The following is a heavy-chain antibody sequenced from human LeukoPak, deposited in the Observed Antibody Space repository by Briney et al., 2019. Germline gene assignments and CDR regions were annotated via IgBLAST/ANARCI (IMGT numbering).Heavy chain of an antibody. CDR1: GGSISSSSYY. V-gene: IGHV4-39*01. D-gene: IGHD3-10*01. CDR3: ARLQLSYYYGSGSSVEWFDP. J-gene: IGHJ5*02. CDR2: IYYSGST. Sequence: SETLSLTCTVSGGSISSSSYYWGWIRQPPGKGLEWIGSIYYSGSTYYNPSLKSRVTISVDTSKNQFFLKLSSVTAADTAVYYCARLQLSYYYGSGSSVEWFDPWGQGTLVTVSS.